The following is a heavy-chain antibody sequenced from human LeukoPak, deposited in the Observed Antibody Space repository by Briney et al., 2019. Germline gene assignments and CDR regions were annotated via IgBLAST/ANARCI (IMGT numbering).Heavy chain of an antibody. V-gene: IGHV4-34*01. Sequence: SETLSLTCAVYGGSFSGCYWSWIRQPPGKGLEWIGSIYHSGSTYYNPFLKSRVTISVDTSKNQFSLKLSSVTAADTAVYYCARGNWNDVVGYYFDYWGQGTLVTVSS. CDR1: GGSFSGCY. CDR2: IYHSGST. D-gene: IGHD1-1*01. CDR3: ARGNWNDVVGYYFDY. J-gene: IGHJ4*02.